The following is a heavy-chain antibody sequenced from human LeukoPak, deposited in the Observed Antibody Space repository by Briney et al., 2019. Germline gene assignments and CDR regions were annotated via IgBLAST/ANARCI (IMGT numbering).Heavy chain of an antibody. J-gene: IGHJ4*02. D-gene: IGHD3-22*01. V-gene: IGHV4-31*03. CDR1: GGSISSGGYY. CDR2: IYYSGST. Sequence: SETLSLTCTVSGGSISSGGYYWSWIRQHPGKGLEWIGYIYYSGSTYYNPSLKSRVTISVDTSKNQFSLKLSSVIAADTAVYYCARVGDSSGYYYYFDYWGQGTLSPSPQ. CDR3: ARVGDSSGYYYYFDY.